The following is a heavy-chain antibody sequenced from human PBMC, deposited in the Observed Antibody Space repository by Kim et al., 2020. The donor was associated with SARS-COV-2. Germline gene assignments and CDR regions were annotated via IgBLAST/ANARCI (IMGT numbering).Heavy chain of an antibody. CDR1: GFTFSAYW. CDR3: VRATSRLRGAD. D-gene: IGHD3-16*01. Sequence: GGSLRLSCSASGFTFSAYWMHWVRQVPGKGLMWVSRIDTDGRSTVYADSVKGRFTVSRDNAKETLYLQMNGLRDEDTAVYYCVRATSRLRGADWGKGSTVTVSS. CDR2: IDTDGRST. V-gene: IGHV3-74*01. J-gene: IGHJ6*04.